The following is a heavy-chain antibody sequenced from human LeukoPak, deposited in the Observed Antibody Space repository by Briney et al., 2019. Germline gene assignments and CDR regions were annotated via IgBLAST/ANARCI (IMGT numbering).Heavy chain of an antibody. J-gene: IGHJ4*01. D-gene: IGHD3-22*01. CDR3: VSSGYYRQFYY. V-gene: IGHV4-34*01. CDR1: GGSLCGYS. Sequence: LETLSLTSAVYGGSLCGYSWSWVRQPPGEGLGWIGEIKHSGNTKYKPPLKSRVTTSEDTRKNTFSLKLRSVTAADTPLYYCVSSGYYRQFYYWGHETLLT. CDR2: IKHSGNT.